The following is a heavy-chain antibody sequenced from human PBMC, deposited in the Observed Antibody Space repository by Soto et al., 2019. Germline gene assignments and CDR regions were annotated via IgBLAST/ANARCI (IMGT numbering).Heavy chain of an antibody. V-gene: IGHV3-15*01. CDR3: TTDLTMVRGVIIHNWFDP. Sequence: PGGSLRLSCAASGFTFSNAWMSWVRQAPGKGLEWVGRIKSKTDGGTTDYAAPVKGRFTISRDDSKNTLYLQMNSLKTEDTAVYYCTTDLTMVRGVIIHNWFDPWGQGTLVTVSS. CDR1: GFTFSNAW. CDR2: IKSKTDGGTT. J-gene: IGHJ5*02. D-gene: IGHD3-10*01.